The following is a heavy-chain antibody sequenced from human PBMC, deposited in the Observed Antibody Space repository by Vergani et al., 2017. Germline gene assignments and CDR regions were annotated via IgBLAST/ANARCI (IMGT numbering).Heavy chain of an antibody. Sequence: QVQLQESGPGLVKPSETLSLTCSVSGYSISRGYFWGWFRQPPGKGLEWIGNIFHTGLTYRNPSLRSRVAISVDTSRNQFSLNLSSVTAADTAVYYCARAGVYCSSTTCYTSIDFWGQGSLVTVSS. CDR1: GYSISRGYF. D-gene: IGHD2-2*02. V-gene: IGHV4-38-2*02. CDR3: ARAGVYCSSTTCYTSIDF. CDR2: IFHTGLT. J-gene: IGHJ4*02.